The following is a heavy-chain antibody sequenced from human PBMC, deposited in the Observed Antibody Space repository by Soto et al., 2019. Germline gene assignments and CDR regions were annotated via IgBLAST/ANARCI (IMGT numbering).Heavy chain of an antibody. CDR3: AREYCSGGRCYPDAFDV. V-gene: IGHV3-21*01. Sequence: EVQLVESGGGLVKPGGSLRLSCAASGFSFTSYSMNWVRQAPGKGLEWVSSISSSSRYIYYADSVKGRFTISRDNAKNSLYLQMNSLRVEDTAVFCCAREYCSGGRCYPDAFDVWGQGTMVTVSS. CDR2: ISSSSRYI. D-gene: IGHD2-15*01. CDR1: GFSFTSYS. J-gene: IGHJ3*01.